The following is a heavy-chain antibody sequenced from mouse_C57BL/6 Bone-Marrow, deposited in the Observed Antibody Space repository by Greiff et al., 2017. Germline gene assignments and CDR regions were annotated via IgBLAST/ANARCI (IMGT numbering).Heavy chain of an antibody. J-gene: IGHJ3*01. D-gene: IGHD2-2*01. CDR3: ARLWLRRGPGSAY. Sequence: EVHLVESGGGLVKPGGSLKLSCAASGFTFSDYGMHWVRQAPEKGLEWVAYISSGSSTIYYADTVKGRFTISRDNAKNTLFLQMTSLRSEDTAMYYCARLWLRRGPGSAYWGQGTLVTVSA. CDR2: ISSGSSTI. CDR1: GFTFSDYG. V-gene: IGHV5-17*01.